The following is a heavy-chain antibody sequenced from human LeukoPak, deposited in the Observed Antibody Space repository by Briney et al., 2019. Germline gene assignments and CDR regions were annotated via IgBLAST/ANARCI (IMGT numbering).Heavy chain of an antibody. CDR3: ARGQGGSGYYY. D-gene: IGHD3-22*01. CDR2: IYYSGST. Sequence: PSDTLSLTCTISGGSINSYYWSWIRQPPGKGLEWIGYIYYSGSTNYNPSLKSRVAISVDTSKNQFSLRLTSVTAADTAVYYCARGQGGSGYYYWGQGTLVTVSS. V-gene: IGHV4-59*07. CDR1: GGSINSYY. J-gene: IGHJ4*02.